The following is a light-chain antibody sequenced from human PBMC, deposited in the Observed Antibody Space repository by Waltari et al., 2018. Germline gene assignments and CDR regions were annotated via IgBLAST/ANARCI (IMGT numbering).Light chain of an antibody. CDR3: MQTTHWPHN. V-gene: IGKV2-30*01. CDR2: GVS. Sequence: DVVMTQSPLSLPVTPGQSASISCRSSQGLADSAGDTRLSWFYQRPGQSPRRLIHGVSNRASGVPDRFSGSGSGTEFTLKISRVEAEDVGVYYCMQTTHWPHNFGQGTKREIK. CDR1: QGLADSAGDTR. J-gene: IGKJ2*01.